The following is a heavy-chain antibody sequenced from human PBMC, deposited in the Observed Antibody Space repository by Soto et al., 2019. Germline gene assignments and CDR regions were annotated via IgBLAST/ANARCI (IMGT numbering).Heavy chain of an antibody. Sequence: EVQLVESGGGLIQPGGSLRLSCAASGFTVSSNYMSWVRKAPGKGLEWVSVIYSGGSTYYADSVKGRFTISRDNSKNTLYLQINSLRAEDTAVYYCARERRLRPHTAIPPWCYYGMDVWGQGTTVTVSS. CDR2: IYSGGST. CDR1: GFTVSSNY. V-gene: IGHV3-53*01. D-gene: IGHD5-18*01. J-gene: IGHJ6*01. CDR3: ARERRLRPHTAIPPWCYYGMDV.